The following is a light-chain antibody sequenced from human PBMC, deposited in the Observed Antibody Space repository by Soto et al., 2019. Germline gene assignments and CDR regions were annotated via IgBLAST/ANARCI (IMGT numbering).Light chain of an antibody. J-gene: IGKJ4*01. Sequence: EIVLTQSPATLSLSPGERATLSCRASQSVFSSLAWYQHKPGQPPRLLIYSSSRATGIPARFSGSGSGTDFTLTISGLEPEDFAIYYCQQRNSWPLTFGGGTKVDIK. CDR2: SS. V-gene: IGKV3-11*01. CDR3: QQRNSWPLT. CDR1: QSVFSS.